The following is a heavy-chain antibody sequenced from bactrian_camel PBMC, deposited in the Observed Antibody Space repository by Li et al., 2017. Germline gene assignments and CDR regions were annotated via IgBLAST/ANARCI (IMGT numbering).Heavy chain of an antibody. CDR3: AACLDYGFGGLVQSWYTY. CDR2: IDSDGTI. V-gene: IGHV3S53*01. D-gene: IGHD5*01. J-gene: IGHJ4*01. CDR1: GYSGSVDC. Sequence: HVQLVESGGDLVQPGGSLRLSCVASGYSGSVDCIGWFRQAPGKERKGVAGIDSDGTITYAESVKGRFTISKANAKNTLYLQMNSLQPEDTAMYYCAACLDYGFGGLVQSWYTYWGQGTQVTVS.